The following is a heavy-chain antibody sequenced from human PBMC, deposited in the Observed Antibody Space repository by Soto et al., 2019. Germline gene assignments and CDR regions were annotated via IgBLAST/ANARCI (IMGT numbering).Heavy chain of an antibody. V-gene: IGHV4-31*03. Sequence: TSETLSLTCTVSGGSISSGGYYWSWIRQHPGKGLEWIGYIYYSGSTYYNPSLKSRVTISVDTSKNQFSLQLNSVTPEDTAVYYCAREKASGNCFDPWGQGTLVTVSS. CDR3: AREKASGNCFDP. CDR1: GGSISSGGYY. CDR2: IYYSGST. J-gene: IGHJ5*02.